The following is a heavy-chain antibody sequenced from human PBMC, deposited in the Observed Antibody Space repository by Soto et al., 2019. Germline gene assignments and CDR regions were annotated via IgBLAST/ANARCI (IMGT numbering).Heavy chain of an antibody. CDR1: GVSMSSYY. CDR3: ARYRREAVAGYTLDN. D-gene: IGHD6-13*01. Sequence: PLEPLSLTCPVSGVSMSSYYWTWIRQSPGKGLEWIGYVYNSGSTNYNPSLKSRVTISEDTSKSQFSLKVNSMTAADTAVYYCARYRREAVAGYTLDNWGQGMLVTVSS. V-gene: IGHV4-59*01. J-gene: IGHJ4*02. CDR2: VYNSGST.